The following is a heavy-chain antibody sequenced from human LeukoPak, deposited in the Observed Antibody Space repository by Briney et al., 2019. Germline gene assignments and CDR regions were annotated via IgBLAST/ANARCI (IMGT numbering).Heavy chain of an antibody. CDR3: AKSPGAQSPFDY. J-gene: IGHJ4*02. Sequence: GGSLRLSCAASGFTFSSYTMNWVRQAPGKGLEWVSSISSSSSYIYYADSVKGRFTISRDNAKNSLYLQMNSLRAEDTALYYCAKSPGAQSPFDYWGQGTLVTVSS. CDR1: GFTFSSYT. CDR2: ISSSSSYI. D-gene: IGHD4/OR15-4a*01. V-gene: IGHV3-21*01.